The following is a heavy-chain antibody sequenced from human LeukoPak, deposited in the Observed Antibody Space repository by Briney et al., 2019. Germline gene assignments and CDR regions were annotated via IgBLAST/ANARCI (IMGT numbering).Heavy chain of an antibody. CDR3: ARDGAIAVRNWFDP. J-gene: IGHJ5*02. CDR1: GGTFSSYA. Sequence: GASVKVSCKASGGTFSSYAISWVRQAPGQGLEWMGGIIPIFGTANYAQKLQGRVTMTTDTSTSTAYMELRSLRSDDTAVYYCARDGAIAVRNWFDPWGQGTLVTVSS. CDR2: IIPIFGTA. V-gene: IGHV1-69*05. D-gene: IGHD6-19*01.